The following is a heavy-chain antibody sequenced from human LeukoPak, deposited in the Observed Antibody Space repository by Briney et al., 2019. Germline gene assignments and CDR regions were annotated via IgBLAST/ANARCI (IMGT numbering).Heavy chain of an antibody. J-gene: IGHJ4*02. V-gene: IGHV3-23*01. CDR3: AKDPIVATGVFY. CDR1: GFTFSSYA. CDR2: ISGSGGST. Sequence: GGSLRLSCAASGFTFSSYAMSWVRQAPGKGLEWVSAISGSGGSTYYADSVKGRFTISRDNSKNTLYLQMNSLRAEDTAVYYFAKDPIVATGVFYWGQGTLVTVSS. D-gene: IGHD5-12*01.